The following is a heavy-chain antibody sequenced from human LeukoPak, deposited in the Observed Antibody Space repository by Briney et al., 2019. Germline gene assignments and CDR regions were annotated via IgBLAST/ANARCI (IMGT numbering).Heavy chain of an antibody. CDR1: GGIFSSYA. V-gene: IGHV1-69*13. CDR2: IIPIFGTP. J-gene: IGHJ5*02. CDR3: ARLGPHYGGNPDNWFDP. D-gene: IGHD4-23*01. Sequence: GASVKVSCKASGGIFSSYAISWVRQAPGQGLEWMGGIIPIFGTPNYAQKFQGRVTITADESTSTAYMELISLRSEDTAVYYCARLGPHYGGNPDNWFDPWGQGTLVTVSS.